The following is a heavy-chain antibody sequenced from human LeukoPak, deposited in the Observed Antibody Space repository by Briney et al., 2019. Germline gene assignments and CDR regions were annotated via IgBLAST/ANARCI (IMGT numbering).Heavy chain of an antibody. J-gene: IGHJ4*02. D-gene: IGHD2-15*01. V-gene: IGHV1-18*01. CDR2: ISAYNGNT. Sequence: ASVKVSCKASGYTFTSYGISWVRQAPGQGLEWMGWISAYNGNTNYAQKLQGRVTMTTDTSTSTAYMELRSLRSDDTAVYYCARDFFIVYSVGDLDYWGQGTLVTVSS. CDR1: GYTFTSYG. CDR3: ARDFFIVYSVGDLDY.